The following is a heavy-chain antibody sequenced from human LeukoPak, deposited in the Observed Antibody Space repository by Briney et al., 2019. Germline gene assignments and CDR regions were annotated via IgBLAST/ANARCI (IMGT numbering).Heavy chain of an antibody. J-gene: IGHJ4*02. V-gene: IGHV3-30*03. CDR2: ISYDGSNK. Sequence: PGRSLRLSCAASGFTFSSYGMHWVRQAPGKGLEWVAVISYDGSNKYYADSVKGRFTISRDNSKNTLYLQMNSLRADDTALYYCARSRGDFWGQGTLVTVSS. CDR1: GFTFSSYG. CDR3: ARSRGDF.